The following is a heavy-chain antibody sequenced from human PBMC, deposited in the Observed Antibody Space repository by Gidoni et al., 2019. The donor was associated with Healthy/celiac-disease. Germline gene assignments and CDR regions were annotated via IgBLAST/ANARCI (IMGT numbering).Heavy chain of an antibody. J-gene: IGHJ4*02. V-gene: IGHV3-33*01. CDR1: GFTFSSYG. CDR2: IWYDGSNK. CDR3: ARAYDSSGSDY. Sequence: QVQLVESGGGVVQPGRSLRLSCAASGFTFSSYGMHWVRQAPGKGLEWVAVIWYDGSNKYYADSVKGRFTISRDNSKNTLYLQMNSLRAEDTAVYYCARAYDSSGSDYWGQGTLVTVSS. D-gene: IGHD3-22*01.